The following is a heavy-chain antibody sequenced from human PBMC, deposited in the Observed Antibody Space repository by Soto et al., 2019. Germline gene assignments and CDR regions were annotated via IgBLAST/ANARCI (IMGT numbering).Heavy chain of an antibody. CDR2: IVVGSGNT. D-gene: IGHD1-7*01. V-gene: IGHV1-58*01. Sequence: ASVKVSCKASGFTFTSSAVQWVRQARGQRLEWIGWIVVGSGNTNYAQKFQERVTITRDMSTSTAYMELSSLRSEDTAVYYCAASGRVTYNWNYELDYWGQGTLVTVSS. CDR1: GFTFTSSA. J-gene: IGHJ4*02. CDR3: AASGRVTYNWNYELDY.